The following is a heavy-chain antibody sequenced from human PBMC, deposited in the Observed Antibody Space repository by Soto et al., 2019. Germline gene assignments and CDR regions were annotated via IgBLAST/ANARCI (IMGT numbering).Heavy chain of an antibody. Sequence: AGSLRLSCAASEFSFNNYWMHWVRQVPGKGPAWVSRINHDGSKTEYGDSVKGRFTTSRDNTKNTLYLQMNSLRVEDTAMYYCVREPWGFSGTWYDYWGQGTLVTVSS. CDR2: INHDGSKT. D-gene: IGHD6-13*01. CDR1: EFSFNNYW. J-gene: IGHJ4*02. V-gene: IGHV3-74*01. CDR3: VREPWGFSGTWYDY.